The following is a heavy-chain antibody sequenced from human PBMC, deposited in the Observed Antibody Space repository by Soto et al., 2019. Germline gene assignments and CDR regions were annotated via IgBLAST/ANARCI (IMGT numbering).Heavy chain of an antibody. CDR1: GYTFTSYG. D-gene: IGHD1-26*01. CDR3: ANVIVGDGWFDP. Sequence: ASVKVSCKASGYTFTSYGISWVRQAPGQGLEWMGWISAYNGNTNYAQKLQGRVTMTTDTSTSTAYMELRSLRSDDTAVYDCANVIVGDGWFDPWGQGTLVTVSS. V-gene: IGHV1-18*04. CDR2: ISAYNGNT. J-gene: IGHJ5*02.